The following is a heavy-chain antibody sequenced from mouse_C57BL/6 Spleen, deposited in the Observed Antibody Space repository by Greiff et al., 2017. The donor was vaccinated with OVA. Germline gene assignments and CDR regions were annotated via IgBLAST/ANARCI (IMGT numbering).Heavy chain of an antibody. CDR1: GYTFTSYW. D-gene: IGHD1-1*01. Sequence: QVQLKQPGAELVMPGASVKLSCKASGYTFTSYWMHWVKQRPGQGLEWIGEIDPSDSYTNYNQKFKGKSTLTVDKSSSTAYMQLSSLTSEDSAVYYCARSISPITTVDWYFDVWGTGTTVTVSS. J-gene: IGHJ1*03. V-gene: IGHV1-69*01. CDR3: ARSISPITTVDWYFDV. CDR2: IDPSDSYT.